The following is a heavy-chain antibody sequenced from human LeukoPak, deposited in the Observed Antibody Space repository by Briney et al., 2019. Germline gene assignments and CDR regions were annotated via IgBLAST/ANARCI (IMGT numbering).Heavy chain of an antibody. CDR1: GGSFSGYY. CDR2: INHSGST. Sequence: PSETLSLTCAVYGGSFSGYYWSWIRQPPGKGLEWIGEINHSGSTNYNPSLKSRVTISVDTSKNQFSLKLSSVTAADTAVYYCARGTKGYCSSTSCDYMDVWGKGTTVTVSS. D-gene: IGHD2-2*01. V-gene: IGHV4-34*01. J-gene: IGHJ6*03. CDR3: ARGTKGYCSSTSCDYMDV.